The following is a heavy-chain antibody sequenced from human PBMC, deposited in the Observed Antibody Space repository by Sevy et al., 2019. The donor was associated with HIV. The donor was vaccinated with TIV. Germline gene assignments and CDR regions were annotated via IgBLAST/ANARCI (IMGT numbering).Heavy chain of an antibody. CDR2: IGGTGSTI. CDR1: GFTFSSSI. Sequence: GGSLRLSCVASGFTFSSSIINWVRQAPGKGLEWVSSIGGTGSTIYYADSVKGRFTISRDNAKNSLYLQMHSLRDEDTAVYYCARSDYGDYVGWFDPWGQGTLVTVSS. CDR3: ARSDYGDYVGWFDP. J-gene: IGHJ5*02. V-gene: IGHV3-48*02. D-gene: IGHD4-17*01.